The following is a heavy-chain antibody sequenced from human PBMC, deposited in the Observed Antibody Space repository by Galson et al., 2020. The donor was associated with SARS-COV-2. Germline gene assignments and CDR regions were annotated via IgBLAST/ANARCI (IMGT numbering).Heavy chain of an antibody. Sequence: GESLKISCAASGITFNNAWMSWVRQAPGKGLEWVGHIKRKVDGETTEYGAPVKGRFTISRDDSRNRLYLQMSSLKTEDTAIYYCATLKGYCDGAGCNKWFDPWGQGTQVTVSS. CDR3: ATLKGYCDGAGCNKWFDP. V-gene: IGHV3-15*01. CDR2: IKRKVDGETT. J-gene: IGHJ5*02. D-gene: IGHD2-15*01. CDR1: GITFNNAW.